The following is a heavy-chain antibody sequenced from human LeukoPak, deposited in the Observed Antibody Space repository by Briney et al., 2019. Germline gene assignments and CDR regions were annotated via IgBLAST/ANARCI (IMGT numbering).Heavy chain of an antibody. CDR3: ARASVVVVPAAPGNY. CDR1: GFTFSSYS. V-gene: IGHV3-30*03. Sequence: GGSLRLSCAASGFTFSSYSMNWVRQAPGKGLEWVAVISYDGSNKYYADSVKGRFTISRDNSKNTLYLQMNSLRAEDTAVYYRARASVVVVPAAPGNYWGQGTLVTVFS. D-gene: IGHD2-2*01. J-gene: IGHJ4*02. CDR2: ISYDGSNK.